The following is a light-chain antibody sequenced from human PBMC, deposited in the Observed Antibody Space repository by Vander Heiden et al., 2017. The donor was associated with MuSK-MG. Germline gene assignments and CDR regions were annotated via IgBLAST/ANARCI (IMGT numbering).Light chain of an antibody. CDR1: QSVISSY. CDR2: GAS. V-gene: IGKV3-20*01. CDR3: QRYGSSPLWA. Sequence: EIVLTQSPGTLSLSPGERATLSCRASQSVISSYLAWYQQKPGQPPRLLLYGASSRATGIPDRFSGSGYGTDFTLTISRREPEDFAVYYCQRYGSSPLWAFGQGTKVEV. J-gene: IGKJ1*01.